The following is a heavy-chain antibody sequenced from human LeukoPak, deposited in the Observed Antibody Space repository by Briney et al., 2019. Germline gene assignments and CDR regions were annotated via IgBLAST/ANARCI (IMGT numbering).Heavy chain of an antibody. D-gene: IGHD3-10*01. CDR1: GGSISSGSYY. J-gene: IGHJ4*02. CDR2: IYTSGST. V-gene: IGHV4-61*02. CDR3: AWALLWFGEFVDY. Sequence: SQTPSLTCTVSGGSISSGSYYWSWIRQPAGKGLEWIGRIYTSGSTNYNPSLKSRVTISVDTSKNQFSLKLSSVTAADTAVYYCAWALLWFGEFVDYWGQGTLVTVSS.